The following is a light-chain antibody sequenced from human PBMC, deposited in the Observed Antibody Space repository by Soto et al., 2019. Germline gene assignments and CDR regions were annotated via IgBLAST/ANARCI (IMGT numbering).Light chain of an antibody. J-gene: IGLJ3*02. CDR3: SSFTSSSTPV. CDR2: EVS. Sequence: QSALTQPASVSGSPGQSITISCTGTSSDVGGYNYVSWYQQHPGKAPKLIIYEVSNRPSGVSNRFSGSKSGNTASLTISGLQAEDEADYYCSSFTSSSTPVFGGGTKLTVL. CDR1: SSDVGGYNY. V-gene: IGLV2-14*01.